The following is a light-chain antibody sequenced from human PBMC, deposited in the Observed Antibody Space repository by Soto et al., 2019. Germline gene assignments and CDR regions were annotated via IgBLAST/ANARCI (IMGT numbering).Light chain of an antibody. V-gene: IGKV1-39*01. CDR1: QSVSIY. CDR3: QQSYSSSPIT. J-gene: IGKJ5*01. Sequence: DVQMTQSPSSLSASVGDRVTITCRASQSVSIYLNWYQQKPGKAPKLLIYAASSLQSGVPSRFSGSGSGTDFTLTIDSLRPEDFASYYCQQSYSSSPITFGPGTRLEI. CDR2: AAS.